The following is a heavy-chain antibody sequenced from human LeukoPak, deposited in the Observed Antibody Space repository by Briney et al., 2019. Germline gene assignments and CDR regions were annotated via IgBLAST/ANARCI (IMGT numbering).Heavy chain of an antibody. D-gene: IGHD3-10*01. V-gene: IGHV4-59*02. Sequence: SETLSLTCTVSGVSVRSFYWSWIRQPPGKGLEWIGYIYYSGSTSYNPSLKSRVTISVDTSKNQLSLKLSSVTAADTAVYYCARAYYYGSGSYGLDYWGQGTLVTVSS. J-gene: IGHJ4*02. CDR3: ARAYYYGSGSYGLDY. CDR1: GVSVRSFY. CDR2: IYYSGST.